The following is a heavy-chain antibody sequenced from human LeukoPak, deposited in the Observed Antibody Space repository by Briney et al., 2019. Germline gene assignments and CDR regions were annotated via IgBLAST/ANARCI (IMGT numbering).Heavy chain of an antibody. D-gene: IGHD5-24*01. CDR3: ARGRDGCNADAFDI. J-gene: IGHJ3*02. CDR1: GFTVSSNY. V-gene: IGHV3-66*01. Sequence: GGSLRLSCAASGFTVSSNYMSWVRQAPGKGLEWVSVIYSGGSTYYADSVKGRFTISRDNSKNTLYLQMNSLRAEDTAVYYCARGRDGCNADAFDIWGQGTMVTVSS. CDR2: IYSGGST.